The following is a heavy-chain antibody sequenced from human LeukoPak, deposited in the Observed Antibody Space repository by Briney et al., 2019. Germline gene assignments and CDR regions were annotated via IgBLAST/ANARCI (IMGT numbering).Heavy chain of an antibody. CDR2: ISGSGGST. D-gene: IGHD4-23*01. J-gene: IGHJ4*02. CDR1: GFTFSSYA. V-gene: IGHV3-23*01. Sequence: PGGSLRLSCAASGFTFSSYAMSWVRQAPGKGLEWVSAISGSGGSTYYADSVKGRFTISRDNSKNTLYLQMNSLRAEDTAVYYCAKPWSLRWTSHYFDYWGQGTLVTVSS. CDR3: AKPWSLRWTSHYFDY.